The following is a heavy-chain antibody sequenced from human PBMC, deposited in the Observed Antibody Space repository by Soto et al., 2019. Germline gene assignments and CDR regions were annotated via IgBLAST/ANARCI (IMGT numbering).Heavy chain of an antibody. J-gene: IGHJ4*02. CDR1: GYTFTSYK. Sequence: QGQLVQSGAEVKKPGASVKVSCKASGYTFTSYKINWVRQATGQGLEWMGWMNPNSDDTGYAQKFQGRVTTTRNTSIITAYMELSSLRSDDTAVYYCARGELLWFGELLRWGQGTLVTVSS. CDR2: MNPNSDDT. CDR3: ARGELLWFGELLR. V-gene: IGHV1-8*01. D-gene: IGHD3-10*01.